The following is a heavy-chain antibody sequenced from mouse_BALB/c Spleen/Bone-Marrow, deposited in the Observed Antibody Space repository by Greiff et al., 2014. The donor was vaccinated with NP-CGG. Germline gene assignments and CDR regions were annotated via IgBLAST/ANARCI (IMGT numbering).Heavy chain of an antibody. Sequence: VQLQQPGPELVKPGASVKISCKASGYTFTDYNTHWVKQSHGKSLEWIGYIYPYNGGTGYNQKFKSKATLTVDNSSSTAYMELRSLTSEDSAVYYCARRGTTYYFDYWGQGTTLTVSS. CDR1: GYTFTDYN. D-gene: IGHD1-1*01. CDR3: ARRGTTYYFDY. CDR2: IYPYNGGT. J-gene: IGHJ2*01. V-gene: IGHV1S29*02.